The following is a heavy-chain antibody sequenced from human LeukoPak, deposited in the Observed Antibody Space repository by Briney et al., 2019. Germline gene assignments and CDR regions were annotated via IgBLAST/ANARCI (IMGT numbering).Heavy chain of an antibody. CDR1: GFTFGSYW. D-gene: IGHD5-24*01. Sequence: SGGSLRLSCAASGFTFGSYWMSWVRQAPGKGLEWVANIKQDGSEKYYVDSVKGRFTISRDNAENSLSLQMNSLRAEDTAVYYCARDPGGISGDGYNFDYFDYWGQGTLVTVSS. J-gene: IGHJ4*02. V-gene: IGHV3-7*03. CDR3: ARDPGGISGDGYNFDYFDY. CDR2: IKQDGSEK.